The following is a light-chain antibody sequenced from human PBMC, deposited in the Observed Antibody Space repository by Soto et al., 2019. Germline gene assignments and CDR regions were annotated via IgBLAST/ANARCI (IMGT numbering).Light chain of an antibody. J-gene: IGKJ4*01. CDR1: QSVGSN. CDR2: DAS. V-gene: IGKV3-15*01. Sequence: EIVMTQSPATLSVSPGERATLSCRARQSVGSNLAWYQQTPGQAPRVVIYDASTRATVIPARFSGSGSGTEFTLTISSLQSEDFAVYYCQQYDTWPLTFGGGTKVDIK. CDR3: QQYDTWPLT.